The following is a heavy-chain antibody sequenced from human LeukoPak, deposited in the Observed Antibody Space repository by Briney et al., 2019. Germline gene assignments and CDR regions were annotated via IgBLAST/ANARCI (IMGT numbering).Heavy chain of an antibody. D-gene: IGHD6-19*01. CDR3: ARGMQWLDYYFDY. J-gene: IGHJ4*02. Sequence: RGESLQISCKGSGSSFTSYWIGWVRQMPGKGLEWMGIIYPGDSDTRYSPSFQGQVTISADKSISTAYLQWSSLKASDTAMYYCARGMQWLDYYFDYWGQGTLVTVSS. CDR1: GSSFTSYW. V-gene: IGHV5-51*01. CDR2: IYPGDSDT.